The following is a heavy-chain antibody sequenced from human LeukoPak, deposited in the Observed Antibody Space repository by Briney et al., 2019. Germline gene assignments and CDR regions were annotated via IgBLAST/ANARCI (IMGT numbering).Heavy chain of an antibody. Sequence: QPGGSLRLSCAASGFTFSSYAMSWVRQAPGKGLEWVSAISGRGGSTYYADSVKGRFTRSRDNSKNTLYLQMNSLRAEDTAVYYCAKDWGYYYDSSGDGYFDYWGQGTLVTVSS. CDR3: AKDWGYYYDSSGDGYFDY. D-gene: IGHD3-22*01. CDR2: ISGRGGST. V-gene: IGHV3-23*01. CDR1: GFTFSSYA. J-gene: IGHJ4*02.